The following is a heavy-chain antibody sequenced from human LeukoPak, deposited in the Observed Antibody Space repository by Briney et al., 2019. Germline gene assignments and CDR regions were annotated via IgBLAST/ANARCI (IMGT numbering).Heavy chain of an antibody. J-gene: IGHJ4*02. Sequence: ASVKISCKASGDTFRKYAISWVRQAPGQGLEWMGGIIPIIGTTHYAQRFQGSVTMSADNSTTTAYLDLSGLRSNDTAMYYCLRGLTNFDSWGQGTLVTVSS. CDR2: IIPIIGTT. CDR1: GDTFRKYA. CDR3: LRGLTNFDS. V-gene: IGHV1-69*06. D-gene: IGHD1-14*01.